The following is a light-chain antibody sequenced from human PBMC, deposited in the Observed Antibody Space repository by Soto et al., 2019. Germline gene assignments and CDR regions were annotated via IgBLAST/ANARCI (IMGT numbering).Light chain of an antibody. CDR2: AAS. CDR1: QSVYSN. V-gene: IGKV3-15*01. Sequence: IVMTQSPATLSVSPGEGATLSCRASQSVYSNLAWQQKPGQAPRLLIYAASTRASGIPARFSGGGSGTEFTLTISSLQSEDFAVYYCQQYNTWPPYTFGQGTKLEIK. CDR3: QQYNTWPPYT. J-gene: IGKJ2*01.